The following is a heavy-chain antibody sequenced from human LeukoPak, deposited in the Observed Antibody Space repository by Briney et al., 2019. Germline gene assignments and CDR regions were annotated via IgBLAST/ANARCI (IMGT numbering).Heavy chain of an antibody. V-gene: IGHV1-8*01. D-gene: IGHD6-19*01. CDR3: ARDLSRRIAVAGTEDY. J-gene: IGHJ4*02. Sequence: ASVKVSCKASGYTFTSYDINWVRQATGQRLEWMGWMNPNSGNTGYAQKFQGRVTMTRNTSISTAYMELSSLRSEDTAVYYCARDLSRRIAVAGTEDYWGQGTRVTVSS. CDR2: MNPNSGNT. CDR1: GYTFTSYD.